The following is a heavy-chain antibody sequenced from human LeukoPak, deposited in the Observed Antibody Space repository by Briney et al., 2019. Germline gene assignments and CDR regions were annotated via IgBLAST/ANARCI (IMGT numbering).Heavy chain of an antibody. V-gene: IGHV3-23*01. Sequence: GGSLRLSCAASGLTFSSYAMIWVRQAPGKGLEWVSVISGSGSSTDYADSVKGRFTISRDNSKNALYLQMNSLRVEDTAVYYCAKDPPRSRAIVDAFDVWGQGTMVTASS. CDR2: ISGSGSST. J-gene: IGHJ3*01. CDR3: AKDPPRSRAIVDAFDV. D-gene: IGHD3-22*01. CDR1: GLTFSSYA.